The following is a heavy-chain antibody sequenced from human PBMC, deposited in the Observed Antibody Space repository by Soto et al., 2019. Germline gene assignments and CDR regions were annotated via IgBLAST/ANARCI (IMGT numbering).Heavy chain of an antibody. CDR3: VRDYFGPGPY. V-gene: IGHV3-7*04. J-gene: IGHJ4*01. D-gene: IGHD3-10*01. CDR2: IKEDGTQT. Sequence: AGGLLRLSCVVSGFSLSGFWMSWVRQAPGKGLEWVANIKEDGTQTYYVDSVKGRFTISRDNAKNSLFLQMNSLRVEDTAVYYCVRDYFGPGPYWGQGTLVTVSS. CDR1: GFSLSGFW.